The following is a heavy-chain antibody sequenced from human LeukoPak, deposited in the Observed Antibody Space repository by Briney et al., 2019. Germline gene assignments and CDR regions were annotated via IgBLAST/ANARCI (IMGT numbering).Heavy chain of an antibody. V-gene: IGHV3-30*02. Sequence: GGSLRLSCAASGFTFSSYGIHWVRQAPGKGLEWVAFIRYDGSNEYYADSVKGRFTISRDNSKNTLYLQMNSLRAEDTAVYYCASGIAVAGTLSLDYWGQGTLVTVSS. J-gene: IGHJ4*02. CDR1: GFTFSSYG. CDR2: IRYDGSNE. CDR3: ASGIAVAGTLSLDY. D-gene: IGHD6-19*01.